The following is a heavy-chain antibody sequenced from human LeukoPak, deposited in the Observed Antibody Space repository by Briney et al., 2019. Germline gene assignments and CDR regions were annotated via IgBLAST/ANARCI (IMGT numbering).Heavy chain of an antibody. J-gene: IGHJ6*03. CDR2: ISASGGIT. CDR1: GMTFDTYT. V-gene: IGHV3-23*01. D-gene: IGHD2-2*01. CDR3: AKDDIPAFATGYMDV. Sequence: PGRTLRLSCKASGMTFDTYTMSWVRQAPGQGLEWVSGISASGGITFYADSVKGRFTISRDNSKNTLYLQMNSLRVEDTAIYYCAKDDIPAFATGYMDVWGKGTTVTVSS.